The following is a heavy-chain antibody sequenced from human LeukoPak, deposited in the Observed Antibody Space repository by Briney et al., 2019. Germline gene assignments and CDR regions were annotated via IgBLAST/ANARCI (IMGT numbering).Heavy chain of an antibody. CDR2: IDWDDDK. J-gene: IGHJ4*02. Sequence: SGPALVKPTQTLTLTCTFSGFSLSTSGMCVSWIRQPPGKALEWLARIDWDDDKYYSTSLKTRLTISKDTSKNQVVLTMTNMDPVDTATYYCARILDEGSSWYGVGYYFDYWGQGTLVTVSS. CDR1: GFSLSTSGMC. V-gene: IGHV2-70*11. CDR3: ARILDEGSSWYGVGYYFDY. D-gene: IGHD6-13*01.